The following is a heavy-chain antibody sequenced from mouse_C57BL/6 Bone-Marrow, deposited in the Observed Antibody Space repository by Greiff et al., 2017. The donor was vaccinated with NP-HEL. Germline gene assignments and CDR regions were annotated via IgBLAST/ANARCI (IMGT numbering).Heavy chain of an antibody. V-gene: IGHV1-50*01. CDR3: ATFYYGSSYWYFDV. Sequence: VQLQQPGAELVKPGASVKLSCKASGYTFTSYWMQWVKQRPGQGLEWIGEIDPSDSYTNYNQKFKGKATLTVDTSSSTAYMQRSSLTSEDSAVYYCATFYYGSSYWYFDVWGTGTTVTVSS. D-gene: IGHD1-1*01. CDR2: IDPSDSYT. CDR1: GYTFTSYW. J-gene: IGHJ1*03.